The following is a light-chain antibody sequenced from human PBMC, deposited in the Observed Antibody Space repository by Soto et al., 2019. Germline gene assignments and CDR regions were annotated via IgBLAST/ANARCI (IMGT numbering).Light chain of an antibody. CDR2: GAS. CDR1: QSVSSN. J-gene: IGKJ4*01. CDR3: EQYNEWPVT. V-gene: IGKV3-15*01. Sequence: EIVMTQSPVTLSVSPGERATLPCRASQSVSSNLAWYQQKPGQTPRILIYGASTRATGIPARFSGSGSGTEFTLTISSLQSEDFAVYYCEQYNEWPVTFGGGTKVESK.